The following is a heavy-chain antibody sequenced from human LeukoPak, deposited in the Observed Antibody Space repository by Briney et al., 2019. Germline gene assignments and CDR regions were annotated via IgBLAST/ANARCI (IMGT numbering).Heavy chain of an antibody. J-gene: IGHJ4*02. D-gene: IGHD3-22*01. Sequence: GGSLRLSCAASGFTFSVYAMSWVRQAPGKGLEWVSAISGSGGSTYYADSVKGRFTISRDNSKNTLYLQMNSLRAEDTAVYYCAKWDSSGYSVSYYWGQGTLVTVSS. CDR1: GFTFSVYA. CDR3: AKWDSSGYSVSYY. V-gene: IGHV3-23*01. CDR2: ISGSGGST.